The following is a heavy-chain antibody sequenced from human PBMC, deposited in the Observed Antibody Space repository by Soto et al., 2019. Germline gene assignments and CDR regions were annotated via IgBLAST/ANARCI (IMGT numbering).Heavy chain of an antibody. J-gene: IGHJ5*02. CDR1: GGTFNRNT. CDR2: IIPMFRSP. Sequence: QVQLVQSGAEVKKSGSSVKVSCKASGGTFNRNTINWVRQAPGQGLEWMGGIIPMFRSPSYGQKFQGRVTISADESTNTVYMEMSSLGSDDTAVYYCAREGGHNYGLGRGHPFDPWGQGILVTVSS. D-gene: IGHD4-17*01. CDR3: AREGGHNYGLGRGHPFDP. V-gene: IGHV1-69*01.